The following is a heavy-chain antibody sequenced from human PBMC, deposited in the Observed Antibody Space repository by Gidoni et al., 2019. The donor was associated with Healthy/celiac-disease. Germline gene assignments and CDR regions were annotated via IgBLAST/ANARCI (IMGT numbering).Heavy chain of an antibody. Sequence: EVQLVESGGGLVKPGGSLSLSCVASGFTFSSYSMNWVRQAPGKGLEWGSSISSSSSYIYHADSVKGRFTISRDNAKNSLYLQMNSLRAEDTAVYYCARAERKIGYFDYWGQGTLVTVSS. CDR2: ISSSSSYI. CDR1: GFTFSSYS. V-gene: IGHV3-21*01. J-gene: IGHJ4*02. CDR3: ARAERKIGYFDY. D-gene: IGHD1-1*01.